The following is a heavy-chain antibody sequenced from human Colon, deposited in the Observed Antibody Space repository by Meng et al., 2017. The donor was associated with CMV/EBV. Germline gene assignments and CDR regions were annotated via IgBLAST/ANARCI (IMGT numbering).Heavy chain of an antibody. CDR2: IWFDGSKK. CDR3: ARDPAGFDY. CDR1: GFTIDWHA. Sequence: GGSLRLSCKASGFTIDWHAMHWVRQAPGKGLEWVASIWFDGSKKNYADSVTGRFTISRDNSKNTLYLQMNSLRAEDTAVYYCARDPAGFDYWGQGTLVTVSS. J-gene: IGHJ4*02. V-gene: IGHV3-30*02.